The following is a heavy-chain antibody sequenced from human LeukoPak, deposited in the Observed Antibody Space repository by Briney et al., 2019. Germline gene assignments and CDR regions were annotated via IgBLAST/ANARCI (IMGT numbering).Heavy chain of an antibody. V-gene: IGHV4-59*01. J-gene: IGHJ4*02. D-gene: IGHD3-22*01. CDR3: ASSGFQPYFDY. Sequence: SETLSLTCTVSGGSISSYYWNWIRQSPGKGLEWIGNIYYSGSTNYNPSLKSRVTISVDTSKKQFSLKLNSVTAADTAVYYCASSGFQPYFDYWGQETLVTVSS. CDR1: GGSISSYY. CDR2: IYYSGST.